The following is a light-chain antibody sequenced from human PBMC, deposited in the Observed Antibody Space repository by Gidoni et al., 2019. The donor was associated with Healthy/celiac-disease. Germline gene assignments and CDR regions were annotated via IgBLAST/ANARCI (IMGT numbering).Light chain of an antibody. CDR2: EVS. V-gene: IGLV2-8*01. CDR3: SSYAGSNNYVV. J-gene: IGLJ2*01. CDR1: SSDVGGYNY. Sequence: QAALTQPPSASGSPGQSGTIACTGTSSDVGGYNYVSGYQQHPGKAPKLMIYEVSKRPSGVPDRFSGSKSGTTASLTVSGLQAEDEADYYCSSYAGSNNYVVFGGGTKLTVL.